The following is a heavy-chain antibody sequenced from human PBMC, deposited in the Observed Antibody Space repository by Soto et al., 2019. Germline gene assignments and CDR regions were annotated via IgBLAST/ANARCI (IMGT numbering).Heavy chain of an antibody. CDR3: ARGGGPYVWFNEF. CDR1: GGLFSSFA. V-gene: IGHV1-69*13. J-gene: IGHJ4*02. D-gene: IGHD3-16*01. CDR2: IIPVFGTT. Sequence: SVKVSCKDSGGLFSSFAISWVRQAPGQGLEWMGGIIPVFGTTNYAQKFQGRVTITSDESTNTAYMELSSLTSDDTAMYYCARGGGPYVWFNEFWGQGTQVTVSS.